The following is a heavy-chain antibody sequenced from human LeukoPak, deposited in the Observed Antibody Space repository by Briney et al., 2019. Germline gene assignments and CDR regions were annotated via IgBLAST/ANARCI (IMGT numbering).Heavy chain of an antibody. CDR1: GGSISSYY. D-gene: IGHD3-22*01. CDR3: ARDSLRDSSGYYSPRYYYYGMDV. CDR2: IYYSGST. J-gene: IGHJ6*02. V-gene: IGHV4-59*01. Sequence: SETLSLTYTVSGGSISSYYWSWIRQPPGKGLEWIGYIYYSGSTNYNPSLKSRVTISVDTSKNQFSLKLSSVTAADTAVYYCARDSLRDSSGYYSPRYYYYGMDVWGQGTTVTVSS.